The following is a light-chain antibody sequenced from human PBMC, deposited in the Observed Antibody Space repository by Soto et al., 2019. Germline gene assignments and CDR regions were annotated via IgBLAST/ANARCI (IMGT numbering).Light chain of an antibody. CDR2: SNN. CDR3: AAWDDSLNGPSVV. CDR1: YSNIGTNA. J-gene: IGLJ2*01. V-gene: IGLV1-44*01. Sequence: QSVLTQPPSASGTPGQRVTISCSGSYSNIGTNAVNRYQQLPGTAPRLLIYSNNQRPSGVPDRFSGSKSGSSASLAISGLQSEDEADYYCAAWDDSLNGPSVVFGGGTQLTVL.